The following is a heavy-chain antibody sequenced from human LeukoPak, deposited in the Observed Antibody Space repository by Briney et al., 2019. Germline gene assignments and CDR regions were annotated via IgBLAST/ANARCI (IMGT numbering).Heavy chain of an antibody. J-gene: IGHJ4*02. CDR1: GFTFSTYW. D-gene: IGHD2-8*01. CDR2: IDSDGSST. V-gene: IGHV3-74*01. Sequence: GGSLRLSCAASGFTFSTYWMHWVRQAPGKGLVWVSRIDSDGSSTSYADSVKGRFTISRDNAKNTLYLLMNSLRDEDTAVYYCARDGGYCTNGVCFFDYWGQGTLVTVSS. CDR3: ARDGGYCTNGVCFFDY.